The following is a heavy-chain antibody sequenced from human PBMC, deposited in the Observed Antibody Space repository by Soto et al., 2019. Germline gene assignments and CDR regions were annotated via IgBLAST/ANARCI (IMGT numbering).Heavy chain of an antibody. CDR3: ARGELSITMVRGGVDYYYYMEV. D-gene: IGHD3-10*01. CDR2: IYYSGST. V-gene: IGHV4-59*08. J-gene: IGHJ6*03. Sequence: PSETLSLTCTVSGGSISSYYWSWIRQPPGKGLERIGYIYYSGSTNYNPSLKSRVTISVDTSKDQFSLKLSSVTAADTAVYYCARGELSITMVRGGVDYYYYMEVWGKGTTVTVSS. CDR1: GGSISSYY.